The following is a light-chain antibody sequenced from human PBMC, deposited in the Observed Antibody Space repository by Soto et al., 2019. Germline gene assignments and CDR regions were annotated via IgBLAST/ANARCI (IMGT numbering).Light chain of an antibody. CDR3: QQYYRYPFP. CDR1: QGISSY. CDR2: AAS. V-gene: IGKV1-8*01. Sequence: AIRMTQSPSSFSASTGDRVTITCRASQGISSYLAWYQQKPGKAPKLLIYAASTLQSGVPSRFSGSGSGTDFTLPISCLQSEDFATYYCQQYYRYPFPFGPGTKVDIK. J-gene: IGKJ3*01.